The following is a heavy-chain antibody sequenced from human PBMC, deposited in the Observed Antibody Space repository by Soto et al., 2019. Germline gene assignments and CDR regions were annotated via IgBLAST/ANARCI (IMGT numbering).Heavy chain of an antibody. D-gene: IGHD5-12*01. CDR1: GFTFSSYA. Sequence: GGSLRLSCAASGFTFSSYAMHWVRQAPGKGLEWVAVISYDGSNKYYADSVKGRFTISRDNSKNTLYLQMNSLRAEDTAVYYCARESVEMATITCWYFDLWGRGTLVTVSS. CDR3: ARESVEMATITCWYFDL. V-gene: IGHV3-30-3*01. CDR2: ISYDGSNK. J-gene: IGHJ2*01.